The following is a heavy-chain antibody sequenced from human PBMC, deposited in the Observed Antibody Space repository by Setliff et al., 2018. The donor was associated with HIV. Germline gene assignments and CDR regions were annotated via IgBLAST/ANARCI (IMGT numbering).Heavy chain of an antibody. Sequence: SETLSLTCTVSGDSISSSYYWTWIRQPPGKGLEWIGYIYTSGSTNYNPSLKSRVTISLDTSKNHFSLRLSSVTAADTAVYYCARRMSSGSYYDYWGQGTLVTVSS. D-gene: IGHD1-26*01. J-gene: IGHJ4*02. CDR1: GDSISSSYY. CDR3: ARRMSSGSYYDY. CDR2: IYTSGST. V-gene: IGHV4-4*08.